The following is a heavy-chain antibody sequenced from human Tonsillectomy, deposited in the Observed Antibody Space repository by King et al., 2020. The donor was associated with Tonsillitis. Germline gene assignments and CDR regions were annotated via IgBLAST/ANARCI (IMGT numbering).Heavy chain of an antibody. Sequence: VQLQQWGAGLLKPSETLSLTCVVYGGSFSGYYWSWIRQPPGKGLEWIGEINHSGSTNYNPSLKSRVTISVDTSKNQFSLKLGSVTAADTGVYYCARGRTYYYDSSGYYFDYWGQGTLVTVSS. D-gene: IGHD3-22*01. J-gene: IGHJ4*02. CDR2: INHSGST. CDR1: GGSFSGYY. CDR3: ARGRTYYYDSSGYYFDY. V-gene: IGHV4-34*01.